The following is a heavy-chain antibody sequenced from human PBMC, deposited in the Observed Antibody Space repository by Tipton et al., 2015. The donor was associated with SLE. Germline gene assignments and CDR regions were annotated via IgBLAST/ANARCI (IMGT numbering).Heavy chain of an antibody. Sequence: AGLVKPSETLSLTCAAYGGSFSGYYWSWIRQPPGKGLEWIGEINHSGSTNYNPSLKSRVTISVDTSKNQFSLKRSSVTAADTAVYYCARPTSYCSSTSCYHAFDIWGQGTMVTVSS. D-gene: IGHD2-2*01. CDR1: GGSFSGYY. CDR2: INHSGST. J-gene: IGHJ3*02. V-gene: IGHV4-34*01. CDR3: ARPTSYCSSTSCYHAFDI.